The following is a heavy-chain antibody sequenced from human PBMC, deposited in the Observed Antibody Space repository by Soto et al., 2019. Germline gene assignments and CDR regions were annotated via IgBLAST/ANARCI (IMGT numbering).Heavy chain of an antibody. CDR1: GGTFSSYT. J-gene: IGHJ3*02. CDR3: ARISCGWYQEAFDI. CDR2: IIPILGIA. V-gene: IGHV1-69*02. D-gene: IGHD6-19*01. Sequence: QVQLVQSGAEVKKPGSSVKVSCKASGGTFSSYTISWVRQAPGQGLEWMGRIIPILGIANYAQKFQGRVTITADKSTSTAYMELSSLRSEDTAVYYCARISCGWYQEAFDIWGQGTMVTVSS.